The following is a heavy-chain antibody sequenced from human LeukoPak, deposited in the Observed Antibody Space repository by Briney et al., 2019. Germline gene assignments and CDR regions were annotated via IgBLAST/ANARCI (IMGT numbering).Heavy chain of an antibody. Sequence: GGSLRLSCATSGFTFSDYYMSWIRHAPGKGREWVSYISSSGRPLYYADSVKGRFTISRDNANNSVFLQMNSLRAEDTAVYYCTRDPDTSSKVDYWGQGALVTVSS. D-gene: IGHD6-6*01. CDR1: GFTFSDYY. CDR2: ISSSGRPL. J-gene: IGHJ4*02. V-gene: IGHV3-11*01. CDR3: TRDPDTSSKVDY.